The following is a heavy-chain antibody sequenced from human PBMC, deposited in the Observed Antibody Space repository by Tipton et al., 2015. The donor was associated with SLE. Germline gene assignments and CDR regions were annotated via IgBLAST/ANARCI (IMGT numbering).Heavy chain of an antibody. CDR2: INHSGST. V-gene: IGHV4-34*01. CDR3: ARHADESGLS. Sequence: GLVKPSETLSLTCAVYGGSFSGYYWSWIRQPPGKGLEWIGEINHSGSTNYNPSLKSRVTISVDTSKNQFSLKLSSVTAADTAVYYCARHADESGLSWGQGTLVTVSS. J-gene: IGHJ4*02. D-gene: IGHD3/OR15-3a*01. CDR1: GGSFSGYY.